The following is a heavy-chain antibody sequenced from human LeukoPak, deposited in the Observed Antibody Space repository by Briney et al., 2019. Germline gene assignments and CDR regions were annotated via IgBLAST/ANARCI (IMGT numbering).Heavy chain of an antibody. J-gene: IGHJ3*02. Sequence: GGSLRLSCAASGFTFSDAWMTWVRQAPGKGLEWVSSIGSSGSPIFYADSVKGRFTISRDNAKNSLYLQMNSLRAEDTALYYCARGGSGATRDDTFDIWGQGTMVTVSS. CDR2: IGSSGSPI. V-gene: IGHV3-21*01. CDR1: GFTFSDAW. D-gene: IGHD5-24*01. CDR3: ARGGSGATRDDTFDI.